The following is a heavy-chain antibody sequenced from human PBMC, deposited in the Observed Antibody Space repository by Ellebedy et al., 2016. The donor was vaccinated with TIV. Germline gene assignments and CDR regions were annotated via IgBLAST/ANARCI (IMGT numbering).Heavy chain of an antibody. CDR2: IYWDEDT. D-gene: IGHD3-16*01. J-gene: IGHJ4*02. V-gene: IGHV2-70*11. CDR3: AREDGEFSYALDS. CDR1: GFSLSTSGMC. Sequence: SGPTLVKPTETLTLTCTFSGFSLSTSGMCINWIRQPTGKALEWLARIYWDEDTYYSTSLQSRLTISKDRTRNQVVLTMTSMDADDSGMYFCAREDGEFSYALDSWGQGILVTVST.